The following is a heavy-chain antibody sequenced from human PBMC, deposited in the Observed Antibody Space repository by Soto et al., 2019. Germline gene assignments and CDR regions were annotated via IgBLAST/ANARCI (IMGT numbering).Heavy chain of an antibody. CDR2: MNGNSGNT. CDR3: ARRTIAYWYFDL. CDR1: GYTFTSYD. D-gene: IGHD1-1*01. V-gene: IGHV1-8*01. Sequence: ASVKVSCKASGYTFTSYDINSVRQAAGQGLEWMGWMNGNSGNTGYAQKFQGRVTMTRDTSMSTAYMELSSLTSEDTAVYYCARRTIAYWYFDLWGRGTLVTVSS. J-gene: IGHJ2*01.